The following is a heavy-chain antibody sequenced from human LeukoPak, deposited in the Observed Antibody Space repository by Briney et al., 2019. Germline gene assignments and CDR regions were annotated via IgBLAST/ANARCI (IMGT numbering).Heavy chain of an antibody. CDR3: ARMVLEQGTWFDP. CDR2: IHYSGST. D-gene: IGHD1/OR15-1a*01. V-gene: IGHV4-39*07. Sequence: PSEALSLTCTVSGGSISSRNYYWGWVRQPPGKGLEWIGNIHYSGSTYYNPSLKSRVTISVDRSKNQFSLKLSSVTAADTAVYYCARMVLEQGTWFDPWGQGTLVTVSS. CDR1: GGSISSRNYY. J-gene: IGHJ5*02.